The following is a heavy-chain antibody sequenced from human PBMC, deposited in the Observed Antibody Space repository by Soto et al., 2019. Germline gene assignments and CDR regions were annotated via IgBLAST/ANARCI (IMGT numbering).Heavy chain of an antibody. Sequence: SETLTLTCAVYGGSFSGYYWSWIRQPPGKGLEWIGEINHSGSTNYNPSLKSRVTISVDTSKNQFSLKLSSVTAGDTAVYYCARERKGGITIFGVVISATPPPYYYYMDVWGKGTTVTVSS. CDR1: GGSFSGYY. D-gene: IGHD3-3*01. J-gene: IGHJ6*03. CDR2: INHSGST. CDR3: ARERKGGITIFGVVISATPPPYYYYMDV. V-gene: IGHV4-34*01.